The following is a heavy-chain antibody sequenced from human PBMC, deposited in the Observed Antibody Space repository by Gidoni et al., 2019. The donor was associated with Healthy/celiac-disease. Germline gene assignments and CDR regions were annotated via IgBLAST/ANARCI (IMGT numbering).Heavy chain of an antibody. CDR3: AIHRDYCDKTYYFDY. D-gene: IGHD4-17*01. CDR1: GGSISSYY. CDR2: IYYSGST. V-gene: IGHV4-59*08. J-gene: IGHJ4*02. Sequence: QVQLQESGPGLVKPSETLYLTCTVSGGSISSYYWSWIRQPPGKGLEWIGYIYYSGSTNYNPSHKSRVTVSGDASKNLCSLKLSSVTAADTAVYYCAIHRDYCDKTYYFDYWGQGTLVTVSS.